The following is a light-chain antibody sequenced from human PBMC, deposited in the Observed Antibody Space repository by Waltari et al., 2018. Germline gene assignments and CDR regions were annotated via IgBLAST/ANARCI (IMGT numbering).Light chain of an antibody. CDR3: QQYYIPPWT. Sequence: DIQMTQSPSTLSASVGDRVTITCRPSQSFGGSLAWFQQKPGKAPKLLIYDASTLEPGVPSRSSGSGSGTDFTLTISSLQAEDAAFYYCQQYYIPPWTFGQGTKVEI. CDR1: QSFGGS. V-gene: IGKV1-5*01. CDR2: DAS. J-gene: IGKJ1*01.